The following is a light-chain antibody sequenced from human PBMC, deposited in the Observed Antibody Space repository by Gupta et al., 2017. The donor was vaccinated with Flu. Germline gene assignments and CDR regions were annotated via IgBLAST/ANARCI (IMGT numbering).Light chain of an antibody. CDR1: KLGDKY. CDR2: QDN. Sequence: SYEVPQPPSVSVSPGQTASLTCSGDKLGDKYACWYQQKPGQSPVLVIYQDNNRPSGIPERFSGSNSGNTATLTISGTQAMDEADYYCQAWDSSTVVFGGGTKLTVL. J-gene: IGLJ2*01. CDR3: QAWDSSTVV. V-gene: IGLV3-1*01.